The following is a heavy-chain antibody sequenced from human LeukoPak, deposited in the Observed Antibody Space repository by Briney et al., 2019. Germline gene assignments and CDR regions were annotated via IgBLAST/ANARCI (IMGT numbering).Heavy chain of an antibody. D-gene: IGHD3-16*02. CDR3: ARAPGGGSYHLYHYYYMDV. V-gene: IGHV1-2*02. Sequence: ASVKVSCKASGYTFTGYYMHWVRQAPGQGLEWMGWINPNSGGTNYAQKFQGRVTMTRDTSISTAYMELSRLRSDDTAVYYCARAPGGGSYHLYHYYYMDVWGKGTTVTVSS. CDR1: GYTFTGYY. CDR2: INPNSGGT. J-gene: IGHJ6*03.